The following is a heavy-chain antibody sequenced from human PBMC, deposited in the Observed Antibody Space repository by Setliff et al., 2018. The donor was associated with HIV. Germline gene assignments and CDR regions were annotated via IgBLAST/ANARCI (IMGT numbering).Heavy chain of an antibody. J-gene: IGHJ4*02. D-gene: IGHD3-22*01. CDR1: GGSISSYY. V-gene: IGHV4-4*07. CDR3: ARSRLHYYDISGYYPSYFDY. CDR2: LYTSVST. Sequence: PSETLSLTCTVSGGSISSYYWSWIRQPAWKGLEWIGRLYTSVSTNYNPSLKSRVTMSVDTSKNQFSLKLSSATAADTAVYYCARSRLHYYDISGYYPSYFDYWGQGTLVTVSS.